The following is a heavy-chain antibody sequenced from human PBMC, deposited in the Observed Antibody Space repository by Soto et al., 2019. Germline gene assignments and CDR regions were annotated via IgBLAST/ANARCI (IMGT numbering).Heavy chain of an antibody. J-gene: IGHJ4*02. V-gene: IGHV1-3*01. CDR2: INAGNGNT. CDR1: GYTFTSYA. D-gene: IGHD6-6*01. CDR3: ALARGIAARPIVY. Sequence: ASVKVSCKASGYTFTSYAMHWVRQAPGQRLEWMGWINAGNGNTKYSQKFQGRVTITRDTSASTAYMELSSLRSEDTAVYYCALARGIAARPIVYWGQGTLVTVSS.